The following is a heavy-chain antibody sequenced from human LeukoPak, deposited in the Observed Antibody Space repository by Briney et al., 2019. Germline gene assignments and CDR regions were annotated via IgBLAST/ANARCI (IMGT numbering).Heavy chain of an antibody. CDR1: GFTFSIYA. J-gene: IGHJ2*01. V-gene: IGHV3-23*01. Sequence: PGGSLRLSCAASGFTFSIYAMGWVRQAPGKGLEWVSVISGGGDSTYYADSVKGRFTISRDNSKNTLYLEMNSLRAEDTALYYCAREVPYFDLWGRGTLVTVSS. CDR3: AREVPYFDL. CDR2: ISGGGDST.